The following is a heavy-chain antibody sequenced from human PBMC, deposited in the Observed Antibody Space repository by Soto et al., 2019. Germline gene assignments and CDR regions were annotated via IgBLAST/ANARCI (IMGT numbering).Heavy chain of an antibody. D-gene: IGHD2-2*01. V-gene: IGHV3-9*01. J-gene: IGHJ4*02. CDR3: AKGDQYCSSTSCHPLGYFDY. CDR2: ISWNSGSI. CDR1: GFTFDDYA. Sequence: GGSLRLSCAASGFTFDDYAMHWVRQAPGKGLEWVSGISWNSGSIGYADSVKGRFTISRDNAKNSLYLQMNSLRAEDTALYYCAKGDQYCSSTSCHPLGYFDYWGQGTLVTVSS.